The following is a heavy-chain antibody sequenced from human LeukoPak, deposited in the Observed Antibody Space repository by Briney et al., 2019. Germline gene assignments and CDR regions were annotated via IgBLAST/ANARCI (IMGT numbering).Heavy chain of an antibody. D-gene: IGHD6-6*01. CDR2: ISSSSSYI. V-gene: IGHV3-21*01. Sequence: AGSLRLSCAASGFTFSCHSMNWVRQAPGKGLEWVSSISSSSSYIYYADSVKGRFTISRDNAKNSLYLQMNSLRAEDTAVYYCAREGGYSSSLDAFDIWGQGTMVTVSS. CDR3: AREGGYSSSLDAFDI. CDR1: GFTFSCHS. J-gene: IGHJ3*02.